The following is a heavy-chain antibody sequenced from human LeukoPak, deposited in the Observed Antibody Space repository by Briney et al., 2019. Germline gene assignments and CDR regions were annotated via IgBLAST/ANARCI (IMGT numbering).Heavy chain of an antibody. CDR2: ISSSSSYI. CDR3: ARDRFSPFDI. D-gene: IGHD3-10*01. CDR1: TFTFSSYS. V-gene: IGHV3-21*01. Sequence: GGSLRLSCAASTFTFSSYSMNWVRQAPGKGLEWVSSISSSSSYISYADSVKGRFTISRDNAKNSLYLQMNSLRAEDTAVYYCARDRFSPFDIWGQGTMVTVSS. J-gene: IGHJ3*02.